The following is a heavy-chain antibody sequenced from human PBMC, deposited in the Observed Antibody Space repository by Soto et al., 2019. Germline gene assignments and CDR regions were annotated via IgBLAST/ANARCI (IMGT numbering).Heavy chain of an antibody. CDR2: IWYDGSNK. CDR3: ARGMEWLRLLPLGY. J-gene: IGHJ4*02. D-gene: IGHD5-12*01. V-gene: IGHV3-33*01. Sequence: QVQLVESGGGVVQPGRSLRLSCAASGFTFSSYGMHWVRQAPGKGLEWVAVIWYDGSNKYYADSVKGRFTISRDNSKKTLYLQMNSLRAEDTAVYYCARGMEWLRLLPLGYWGQGTLVTVSS. CDR1: GFTFSSYG.